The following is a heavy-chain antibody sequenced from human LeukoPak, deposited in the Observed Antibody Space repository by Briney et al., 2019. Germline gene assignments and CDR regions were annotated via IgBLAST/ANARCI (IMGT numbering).Heavy chain of an antibody. CDR1: SGSISNYY. Sequence: SETLSLTCTVSSGSISNYYWSWIRQPPGKALEWIGYVYSSGSTKYNPSLISRVTISVDTSKNQFSLKLSSVTAADTAVYYCARGRFRGKWDYWGQGTLVTVSS. V-gene: IGHV4-59*12. J-gene: IGHJ4*02. D-gene: IGHD3-16*01. CDR3: ARGRFRGKWDY. CDR2: VYSSGST.